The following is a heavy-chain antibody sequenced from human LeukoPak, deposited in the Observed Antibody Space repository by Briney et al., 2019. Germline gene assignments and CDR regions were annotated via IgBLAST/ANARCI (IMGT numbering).Heavy chain of an antibody. Sequence: GESLKISCKCSGYSFTSYWISWVRQMPGKGLEWMGRIDPSDSYTNYSPSFQGHVTISADKSISTAYLQWSSLKASDTAMYYCARLTYYGSGSNPLDYWGQGTLVTVSS. CDR3: ARLTYYGSGSNPLDY. V-gene: IGHV5-10-1*01. CDR1: GYSFTSYW. D-gene: IGHD3-10*01. J-gene: IGHJ4*02. CDR2: IDPSDSYT.